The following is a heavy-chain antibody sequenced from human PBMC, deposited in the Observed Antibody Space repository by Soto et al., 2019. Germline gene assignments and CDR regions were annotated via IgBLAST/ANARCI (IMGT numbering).Heavy chain of an antibody. CDR2: ISGSGGTT. CDR1: GVTFTSYA. CDR3: IVAAGTWVYGMDV. V-gene: IGHV3-23*01. Sequence: PGGSLRLSCTASGVTFTSYAMSWVRQAPGKGLEWVSAISGSGGTTFYADSVKGRFTISRDNSKNTLYLQMNSLRAEDTAVYYGIVAAGTWVYGMDVWGQGTTVTVSS. J-gene: IGHJ6*02. D-gene: IGHD6-13*01.